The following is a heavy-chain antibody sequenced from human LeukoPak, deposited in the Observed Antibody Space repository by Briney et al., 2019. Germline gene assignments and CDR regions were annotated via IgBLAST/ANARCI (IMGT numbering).Heavy chain of an antibody. D-gene: IGHD3-10*01. CDR3: AGSYYKSYFDY. CDR1: GGTFSSYA. J-gene: IGHJ4*02. Sequence: SVKVSCKDSGGTFSSYAISWVRQAPGQGLEWMGGIIPIFGTANYAQKFQGRVTITADKSTSIAYMELSSLRSEDTAVYYCAGSYYKSYFDYWAREPWSPSPQ. CDR2: IIPIFGTA. V-gene: IGHV1-69*06.